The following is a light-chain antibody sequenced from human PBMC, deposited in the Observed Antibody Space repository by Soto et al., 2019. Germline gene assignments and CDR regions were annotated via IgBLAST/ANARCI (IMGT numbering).Light chain of an antibody. Sequence: QSVLTQPASVSGSPGQSITISCTGTSSDVGNYNLVSWYQQHPGKAPKLMIYEASKRPSGVSNRFSGSKSGNTASLTISGLQAEDEADYYCCSYAGSSTVIFGGGTKLTVL. CDR3: CSYAGSSTVI. J-gene: IGLJ2*01. V-gene: IGLV2-23*01. CDR1: SSDVGNYNL. CDR2: EAS.